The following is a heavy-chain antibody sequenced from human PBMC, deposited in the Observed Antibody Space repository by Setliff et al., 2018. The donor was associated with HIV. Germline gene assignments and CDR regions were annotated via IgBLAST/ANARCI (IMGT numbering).Heavy chain of an antibody. CDR1: GFTFSSYS. D-gene: IGHD3-22*01. CDR3: ARALYDSSGYYSDAFDI. J-gene: IGHJ3*02. Sequence: PGGSLRLSCAVSGFTFSSYSMNWVRQAPGKGLEWVSSISSSSSYIYYADSVRGRFTISRDNAKNSLYLQMNSLRAEDTAVYYCARALYDSSGYYSDAFDIWGQGTMVTVSS. CDR2: ISSSSSYI. V-gene: IGHV3-21*01.